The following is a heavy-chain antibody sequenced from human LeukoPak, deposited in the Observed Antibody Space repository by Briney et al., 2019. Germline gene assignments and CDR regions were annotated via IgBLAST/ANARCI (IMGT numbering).Heavy chain of an antibody. CDR3: ARSQEWLLAFGYFEY. V-gene: IGHV4-59*01. Sequence: PSETLSLTCTVSGGSISSYYWSWIRQPPGKGLEWIGYIYYSGSTNYNPSLKSRVTISVDTSKNQFSLKLSSVTAADTAVYYCARSQEWLLAFGYFEYWGQGTLVTVSS. J-gene: IGHJ4*02. CDR1: GGSISSYY. CDR2: IYYSGST. D-gene: IGHD3-3*01.